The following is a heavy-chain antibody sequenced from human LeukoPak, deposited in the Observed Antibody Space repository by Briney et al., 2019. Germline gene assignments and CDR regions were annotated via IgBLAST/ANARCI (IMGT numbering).Heavy chain of an antibody. Sequence: PGGPLRLSCAASGFTFSSYNMNWVRQAPGKGLEWVSSISSSSSYIYYADSVKGRFTISRDNAKNSLYLQMNSLRAEDTAVYYCASEYSSSYYYWGQGTLVTVSS. V-gene: IGHV3-21*01. CDR2: ISSSSSYI. CDR1: GFTFSSYN. D-gene: IGHD6-6*01. CDR3: ASEYSSSYYY. J-gene: IGHJ4*02.